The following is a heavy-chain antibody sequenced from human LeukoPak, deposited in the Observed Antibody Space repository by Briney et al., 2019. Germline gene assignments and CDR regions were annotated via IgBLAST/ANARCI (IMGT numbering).Heavy chain of an antibody. J-gene: IGHJ3*02. D-gene: IGHD6-19*01. V-gene: IGHV3-33*08. CDR1: GFTFSSYS. CDR2: IWYDGSNK. Sequence: GGSLRLSCAASGFTFSSYSMNWVRQAPGKGLEWVAVIWYDGSNKYYADSVKGRFTISRDNSKNTLYLQMNSLRAEDTAVYYRARDGAVAGIYAFDIWGQGTMVTVSS. CDR3: ARDGAVAGIYAFDI.